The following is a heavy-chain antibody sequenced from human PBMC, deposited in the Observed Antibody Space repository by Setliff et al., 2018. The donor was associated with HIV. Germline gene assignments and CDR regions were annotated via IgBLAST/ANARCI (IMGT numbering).Heavy chain of an antibody. CDR1: GYTFISHG. J-gene: IGHJ6*04. V-gene: IGHV1-18*01. Sequence: ASVKVSCKASGYTFISHGISWVRQAPGQGLEWMGWISAHNGDARYAHKLQDRLTMTVDTSTTTAYLALRSLRSDDAAVYYCGRTGVVGGGDVWGKGTTVTVPQ. CDR3: GRTGVVGGGDV. D-gene: IGHD3-10*01. CDR2: ISAHNGDA.